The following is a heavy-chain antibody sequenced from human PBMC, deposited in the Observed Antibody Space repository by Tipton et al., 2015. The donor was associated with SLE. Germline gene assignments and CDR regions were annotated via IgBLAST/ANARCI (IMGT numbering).Heavy chain of an antibody. Sequence: QVQLVQSGAEIKRPGASVKVSCKASGYTFTSYAISWERQAPGQGLGWMGWSNPYAGTTDYAQKVQGRVTMTTDTSRSTAYLDLRSLRPDDTAVYYCAERYDTFEIWGQGTMVSVSS. V-gene: IGHV1-18*01. CDR1: GYTFTSYA. J-gene: IGHJ3*02. CDR3: AERYDTFEI. CDR2: SNPYAGTT. D-gene: IGHD1-1*01.